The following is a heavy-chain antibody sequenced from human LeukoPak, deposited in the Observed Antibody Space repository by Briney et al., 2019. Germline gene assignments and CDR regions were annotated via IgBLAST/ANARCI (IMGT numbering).Heavy chain of an antibody. D-gene: IGHD6-13*01. CDR2: INHSGST. CDR3: VGPAAGLVAFDV. Sequence: TSETLSLTCAVYGVSFSGYYWSWIRQPPGKGLEWIGEINHSGSTNYNPSLKSRVTISVDTAKDQFSLKMSSVAAADRAVYFCVGPAAGLVAFDVWGQRTMVSASS. V-gene: IGHV4-34*01. CDR1: GVSFSGYY. J-gene: IGHJ3*01.